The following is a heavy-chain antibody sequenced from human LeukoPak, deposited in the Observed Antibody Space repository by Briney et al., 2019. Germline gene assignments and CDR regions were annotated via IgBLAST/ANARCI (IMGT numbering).Heavy chain of an antibody. Sequence: ASVKVSCKASGYTFTSYGISWVRQAPGQGLEWRGWISAYNGNTNYVQKLQGRVTMTTDTSTSTAYMELRSLRSDDTAVYYCARDWYCSGGRCYSLIYNYYYGMDVWGQGTTVTVSS. CDR2: ISAYNGNT. J-gene: IGHJ6*02. D-gene: IGHD2-15*01. CDR3: ARDWYCSGGRCYSLIYNYYYGMDV. V-gene: IGHV1-18*01. CDR1: GYTFTSYG.